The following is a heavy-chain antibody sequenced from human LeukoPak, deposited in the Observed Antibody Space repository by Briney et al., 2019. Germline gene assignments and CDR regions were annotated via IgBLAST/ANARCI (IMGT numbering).Heavy chain of an antibody. CDR2: IYYSGST. D-gene: IGHD3-3*01. J-gene: IGHJ4*02. CDR1: GGSISSSSYY. V-gene: IGHV4-39*01. CDR3: ARRSLYYDFWSGTGY. Sequence: SETLSLTCTVSGGSISSSSYYWGWIRQPPGKGLEWIGSIYYSGSTYYNPSLKSRVTISVDTSKNQFSLKLSSVTAADTAVYYCARRSLYYDFWSGTGYWGQGTLVTVSS.